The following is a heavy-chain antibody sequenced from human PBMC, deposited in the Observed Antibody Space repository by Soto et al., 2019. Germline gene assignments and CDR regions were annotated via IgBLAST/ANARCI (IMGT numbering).Heavy chain of an antibody. CDR1: GFTFSSSA. J-gene: IGHJ4*02. CDR2: IIPILGIA. CDR3: ARDLASTRPNDY. D-gene: IGHD2-2*01. Sequence: SVKVSCKTSGFTFSSSAVHWVRQAPGQGLEWMGRIIPILGIANYAQKFQGRVTITADKSTSTAYMELSSLRSEDTAVYYCARDLASTRPNDYWGQGTLVTVSS. V-gene: IGHV1-69*04.